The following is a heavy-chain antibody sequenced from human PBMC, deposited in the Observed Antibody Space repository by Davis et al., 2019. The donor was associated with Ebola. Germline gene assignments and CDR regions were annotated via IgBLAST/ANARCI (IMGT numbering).Heavy chain of an antibody. D-gene: IGHD3-10*01. CDR1: GGTFSSYA. V-gene: IGHV1-69*13. CDR2: IIPIFGTA. CDR3: AREDPYGSGSYLFDY. J-gene: IGHJ4*02. Sequence: SVKVSCKASGGTFSSYAISWVRQALGQGLEWMGGIIPIFGTANYAQKFQGRVTITADESTSTAYMELSSLRSEDTAVYYCAREDPYGSGSYLFDYWGQGTLVTVSS.